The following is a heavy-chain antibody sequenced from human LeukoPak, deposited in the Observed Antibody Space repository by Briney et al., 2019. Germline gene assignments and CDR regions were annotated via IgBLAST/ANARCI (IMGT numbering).Heavy chain of an antibody. J-gene: IGHJ5*02. CDR1: GFTFSSYA. Sequence: GGSLRLSCAASGFTFSSYAMSWVRQAPGKGLEWVSAISGSGGSTYYADSVKGRFTISRDNSKNTLYLQMNSLKAEDTALYYCAKAAYGDYVNWFDPWGQGILVIVSS. CDR2: ISGSGGST. D-gene: IGHD4-17*01. CDR3: AKAAYGDYVNWFDP. V-gene: IGHV3-23*01.